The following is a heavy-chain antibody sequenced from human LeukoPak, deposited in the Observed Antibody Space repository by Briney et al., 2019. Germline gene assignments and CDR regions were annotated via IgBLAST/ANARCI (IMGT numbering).Heavy chain of an antibody. CDR3: AKGEGYCTNGVCYSGPYYYYYYGMDV. J-gene: IGHJ6*02. CDR2: ISYDGSNK. V-gene: IGHV3-30*18. CDR1: GFTLSSYG. Sequence: GRSLRLSCAASGFTLSSYGMHWVRQAPGKGLEWVAVISYDGSNKYYADSVKGRFTISRDNSKNTLYLQMNSLRAEDTAVYYCAKGEGYCTNGVCYSGPYYYYYYGMDVWGQGTTVTVSS. D-gene: IGHD2-8*01.